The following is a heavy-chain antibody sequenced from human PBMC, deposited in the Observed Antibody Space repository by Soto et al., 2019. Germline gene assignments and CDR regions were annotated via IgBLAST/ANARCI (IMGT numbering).Heavy chain of an antibody. CDR1: GYTFSDFY. J-gene: IGHJ6*02. CDR2: LSPYSGAT. Sequence: QVHLVQTGVEVRKPGASVKVSCTPSGYTFSDFYIHWVRQAPGQGLEWMGCLSPYSGATMTAQRFEGRVTMATNTSISTAYMELSSLRYDDTALYYCARGSRITLFGVPSFVSKGLDVWGQGTTVIVSS. V-gene: IGHV1-2*02. D-gene: IGHD3-3*01. CDR3: ARGSRITLFGVPSFVSKGLDV.